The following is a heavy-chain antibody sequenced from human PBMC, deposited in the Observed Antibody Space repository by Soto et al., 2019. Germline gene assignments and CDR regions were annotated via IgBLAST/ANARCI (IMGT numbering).Heavy chain of an antibody. J-gene: IGHJ4*02. D-gene: IGHD2-15*01. CDR2: IYRSGNP. V-gene: IGHV4-38-2*01. CDR3: ARRGGWGGSCYSCVDY. Sequence: PSETLSLPFAVSGYSISTGYCGRLMPQPPGRGVERIGSIYRSGNPYYNPPLQSRVTISVDTSNDPFSLKLSSVTTADTAVYYCARRGGWGGSCYSCVDYWGQGTLVTVSS. CDR1: GYSISTGYC.